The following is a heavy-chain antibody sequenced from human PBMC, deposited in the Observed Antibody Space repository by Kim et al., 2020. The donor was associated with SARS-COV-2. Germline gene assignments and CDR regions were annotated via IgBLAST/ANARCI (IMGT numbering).Heavy chain of an antibody. CDR1: GFTFNRYG. D-gene: IGHD2-21*01. V-gene: IGHV3-30*18. CDR3: VKDYGGDDYYGMDV. Sequence: GGSLRLSCAASGFTFNRYGMHWVRQAPGQGLEWVASISDDGRNKDYPDSAKGRFTIARDNSRNMVSLEVNSLRIEDTAVYYCVKDYGGDDYYGMDVLG. CDR2: ISDDGRNK. J-gene: IGHJ6*02.